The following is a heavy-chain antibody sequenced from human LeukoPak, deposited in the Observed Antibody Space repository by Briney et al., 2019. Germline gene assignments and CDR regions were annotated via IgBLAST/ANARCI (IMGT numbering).Heavy chain of an antibody. Sequence: PGGSLRLSCAASGFTFSSHSMNWVRQAPGKGLEWVSYISSSSTIYYADSVKGRFTISRDNANNSLFLQMNSLRAEDTAVYYCARRHYYYYGLDVWGQGTTVTASS. J-gene: IGHJ6*02. CDR3: ARRHYYYYGLDV. CDR1: GFTFSSHS. CDR2: ISSSSTI. V-gene: IGHV3-48*01.